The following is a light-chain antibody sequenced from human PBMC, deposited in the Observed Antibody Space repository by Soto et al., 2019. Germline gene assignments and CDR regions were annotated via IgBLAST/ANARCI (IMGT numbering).Light chain of an antibody. CDR1: QRVKSNY. Sequence: ETVLTQSPGTVSLSPGERATLSCTTSQRVKSNYLAWYQQKPGQAPRLLIYGVFNRATGIPDRFRGSGSGTDFTLTMSGLEPEDSAVYYCQHYDGSPRTCGQGTKLEI. CDR3: QHYDGSPRT. J-gene: IGKJ2*01. V-gene: IGKV3-20*01. CDR2: GVF.